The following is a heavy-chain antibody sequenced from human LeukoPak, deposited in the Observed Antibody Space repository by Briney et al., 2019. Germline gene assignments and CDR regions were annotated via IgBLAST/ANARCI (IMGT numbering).Heavy chain of an antibody. V-gene: IGHV4-59*01. D-gene: IGHD6-19*01. CDR3: ARGGSGWSASYYFDY. CDR2: IYYSGST. J-gene: IGHJ4*02. Sequence: PSETLSLTCTVSGGSISSYYWSWIRQPPGKGLEWIGYIYYSGSTNYNPSLKSRVTISVDTSKNQFSLKLSSVTAADTAVYYCARGGSGWSASYYFDYWGQGTLVTVSS. CDR1: GGSISSYY.